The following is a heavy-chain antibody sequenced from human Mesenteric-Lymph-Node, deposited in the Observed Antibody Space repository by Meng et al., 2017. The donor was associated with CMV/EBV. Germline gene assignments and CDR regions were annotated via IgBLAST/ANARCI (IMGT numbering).Heavy chain of an antibody. CDR3: ARDRLFRGGNYYYYGMDV. CDR2: ISSSGSTI. CDR1: GFTLSDYY. V-gene: IGHV3-11*04. J-gene: IGHJ6*02. Sequence: SRAASGFTLSDYYMSWIRQAPGKGLEWASYISSSGSTIYYADSVKGRFTIFRDNAKNSLYLQMNSLRAEDTAVYYCARDRLFRGGNYYYYGMDVWGQGATVTVSS. D-gene: IGHD2-15*01.